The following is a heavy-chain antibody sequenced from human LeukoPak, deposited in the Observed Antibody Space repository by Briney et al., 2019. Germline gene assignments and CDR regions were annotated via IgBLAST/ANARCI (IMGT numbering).Heavy chain of an antibody. J-gene: IGHJ4*02. Sequence: SETLSLTCTVSGGSIRSSYYYWGWIRQPPGKGLEWIGSIYDSGSTYYNPSLKSRVTISVDTSKNQFSLKLSSVTAADTAVYYCASPYCSGGYCYFDYWGQGTLVIVSS. CDR3: ASPYCSGGYCYFDY. CDR1: GGSIRSSYYY. D-gene: IGHD2-15*01. CDR2: IYDSGST. V-gene: IGHV4-39*07.